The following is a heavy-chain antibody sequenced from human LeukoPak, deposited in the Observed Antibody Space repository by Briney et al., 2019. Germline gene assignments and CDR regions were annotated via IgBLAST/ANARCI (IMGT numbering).Heavy chain of an antibody. J-gene: IGHJ3*02. CDR1: GGSISSSTYY. Sequence: PEALSLSRTLPGGSISSSTYYSGWIRQPPGKWLEWLGSIYYSGSTYYNPSLKSRVNMSVDTSKNQLSLKLSSVTAADTAVYYCARGPDDAFDIWGQGTMVTVSS. CDR2: IYYSGST. CDR3: ARGPDDAFDI. V-gene: IGHV4-39*07.